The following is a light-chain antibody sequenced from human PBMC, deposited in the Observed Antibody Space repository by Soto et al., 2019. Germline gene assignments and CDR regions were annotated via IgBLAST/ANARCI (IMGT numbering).Light chain of an antibody. CDR3: QQLNYYPLT. J-gene: IGKJ4*01. CDR1: QGINNH. CDR2: AAF. Sequence: DIQVTQSPSFLSASVGDRITITCRASQGINNHLAWYQQKPGKAPKLLIYAAFTLQRGVPSRFSGSGSGAEFTLTISSLQPDDFASYYCQQLNYYPLTFGGGTKVEI. V-gene: IGKV1-9*01.